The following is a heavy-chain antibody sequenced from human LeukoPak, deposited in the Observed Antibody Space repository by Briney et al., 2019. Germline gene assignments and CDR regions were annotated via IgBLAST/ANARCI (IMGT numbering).Heavy chain of an antibody. J-gene: IGHJ3*02. CDR1: GGSISSYY. CDR2: IYYSGST. V-gene: IGHV4-59*12. D-gene: IGHD3-22*01. CDR3: ARAGVTMIVVEGNAFDI. Sequence: SETLSLTCTVSGGSISSYYWSWIRQPPEKGLEWIGYIYYSGSTYYNPSLKSRVTISVDTSKNQFSLKLSSVTAADTAVYYCARAGVTMIVVEGNAFDIWGQGTMVTVSS.